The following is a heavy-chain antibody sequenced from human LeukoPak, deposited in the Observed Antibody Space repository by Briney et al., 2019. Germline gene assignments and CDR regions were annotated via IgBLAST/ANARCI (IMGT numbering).Heavy chain of an antibody. D-gene: IGHD5-12*01. V-gene: IGHV1-46*01. CDR3: ARAGYSGYEVIYFGMDV. CDR1: GYTFTSYY. J-gene: IGHJ6*02. CDR2: INPSGGST. Sequence: ASVKVSCKASGYTFTSYYMHWVRQAPGQGLEWMGIINPSGGSTSYAQKFQGRVTMTRDTSTSTVYMELSSLRSEDTAVYYCARAGYSGYEVIYFGMDVWGQGTTVTVSS.